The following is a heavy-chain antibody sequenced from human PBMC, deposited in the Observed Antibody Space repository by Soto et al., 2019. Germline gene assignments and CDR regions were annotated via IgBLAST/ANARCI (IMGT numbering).Heavy chain of an antibody. V-gene: IGHV3-7*01. CDR3: ARVYGRTGGCDY. D-gene: IGHD2-8*02. CDR2: IKEDGSEI. CDR1: GFAFESHW. J-gene: IGHJ4*02. Sequence: EVQLVESGGGLVQPGGSLRLSCAASGFAFESHWMNWVRQAPGKWLEWVSNIKEDGSEIYYVDSVKGRFTISRDNAHNSLYLEMNTRRAADPAVYYCARVYGRTGGCDYWGKRSLVTVSS.